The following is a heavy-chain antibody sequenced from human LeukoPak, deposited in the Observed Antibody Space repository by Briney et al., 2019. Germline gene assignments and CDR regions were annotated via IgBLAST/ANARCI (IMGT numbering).Heavy chain of an antibody. CDR3: ARGAHRIATASKIDS. CDR1: GFTFSSYG. Sequence: PGGSLRLSCAASGFTFSSYGMHWVRQAPGKGLEWVAFIRYDGSNKYYADSVKGRFTISRDNSKNTLYLQMNSLRAEDTAVFFCARGAHRIATASKIDSWGQGTLVTVSS. D-gene: IGHD6-13*01. V-gene: IGHV3-30*02. J-gene: IGHJ4*02. CDR2: IRYDGSNK.